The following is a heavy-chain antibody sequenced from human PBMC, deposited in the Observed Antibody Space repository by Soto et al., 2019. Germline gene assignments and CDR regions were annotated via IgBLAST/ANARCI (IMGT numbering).Heavy chain of an antibody. CDR2: IYYSGST. Sequence: SETLSLTCTVSGGSISSYYWSWIRQPPGKGLEWIGYIYYSGSTNYNPSLKSRVAISVDTSKNQFSLKLSSVTAADTAVYYCARVLRGGSSGWYGTFDIWGQGTMVTVSS. CDR3: ARVLRGGSSGWYGTFDI. V-gene: IGHV4-59*01. J-gene: IGHJ3*02. CDR1: GGSISSYY. D-gene: IGHD6-19*01.